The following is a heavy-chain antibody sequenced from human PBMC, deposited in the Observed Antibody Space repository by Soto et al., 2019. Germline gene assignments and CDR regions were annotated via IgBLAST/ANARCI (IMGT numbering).Heavy chain of an antibody. Sequence: PSETLSLTCAVYGGSFSGYYWRWIRQPPGKGLEWIGEINHSGSTNYNPSLKSRVTISVDTSKNQFSLKLSSVTAADTAVYYCRGGSSCYANYYYYMDVWGKGTTVTVSS. CDR2: INHSGST. CDR3: RGGSSCYANYYYYMDV. V-gene: IGHV4-34*01. J-gene: IGHJ6*03. CDR1: GGSFSGYY. D-gene: IGHD6-13*01.